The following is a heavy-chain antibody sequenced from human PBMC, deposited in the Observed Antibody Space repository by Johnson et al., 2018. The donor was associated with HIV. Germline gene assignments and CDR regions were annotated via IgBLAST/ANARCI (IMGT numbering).Heavy chain of an antibody. J-gene: IGHJ3*02. D-gene: IGHD5-24*01. V-gene: IGHV3-30-3*01. Sequence: QVQLVESGGGVVQPGRSLRLSCVASGFRFSSYAVHWVRQAPGKGLEWVAVISYDGSNKYYADSVKGRFTISRDSSKNTMYLQMNSLRAEDTAVYYCARDEPYNLNAFEIWSQGTMVTVSS. CDR3: ARDEPYNLNAFEI. CDR1: GFRFSSYA. CDR2: ISYDGSNK.